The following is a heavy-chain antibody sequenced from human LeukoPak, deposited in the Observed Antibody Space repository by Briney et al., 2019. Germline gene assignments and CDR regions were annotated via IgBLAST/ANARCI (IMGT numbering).Heavy chain of an antibody. CDR1: GGSISISTFN. CDR3: ARHPTGFPNWFDP. D-gene: IGHD3-9*01. CDR2: IHYSGTT. Sequence: PSETLSLTCTVSGGSISISTFNWAWIRQPPGRGLEWIGAIHYSGTTYYNPSLKSRVTISIDTPKNQFSLNLNSLTAADTAVYYCARHPTGFPNWFDPWGQGTLVTVSS. J-gene: IGHJ5*02. V-gene: IGHV4-39*01.